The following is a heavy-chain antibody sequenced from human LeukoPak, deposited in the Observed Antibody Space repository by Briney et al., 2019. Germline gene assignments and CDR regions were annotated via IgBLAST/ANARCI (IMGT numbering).Heavy chain of an antibody. CDR2: INHSGST. V-gene: IGHV4-34*01. Sequence: SETLSLTCAVYGGSFSGYYWSWIRQPPGKGLEWIGEINHSGSTNYNPSLKSRVTISVDTSKNRFSLKLSSVTAADTAVYFCARVDYYDSSAFYSSFDYWGQGTLVTVSS. D-gene: IGHD3-22*01. CDR3: ARVDYYDSSAFYSSFDY. J-gene: IGHJ4*02. CDR1: GGSFSGYY.